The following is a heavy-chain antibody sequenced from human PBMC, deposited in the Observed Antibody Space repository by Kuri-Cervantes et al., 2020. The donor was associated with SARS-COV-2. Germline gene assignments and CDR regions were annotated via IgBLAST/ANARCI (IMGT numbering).Heavy chain of an antibody. CDR1: GYTFTGYY. D-gene: IGHD2-8*02. J-gene: IGHJ4*02. V-gene: IGHV1-2*04. Sequence: ASVKVSCKASGYTFTGYYMHWVRQAPGQGLEWMGWINPNSGGTNYAQKFQGWVTMTRDTSISTVYMELSRLTSDDTAVYYCARGEGARELMVVLGWRGAGLLDFWGQGTLVTVSS. CDR2: INPNSGGT. CDR3: ARGEGARELMVVLGWRGAGLLDF.